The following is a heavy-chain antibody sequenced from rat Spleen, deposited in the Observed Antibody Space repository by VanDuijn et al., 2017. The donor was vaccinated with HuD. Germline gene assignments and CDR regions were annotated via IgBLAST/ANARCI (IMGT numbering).Heavy chain of an antibody. J-gene: IGHJ2*01. CDR2: ISPNGGNT. Sequence: EVQLVESGGGLVQPGRSLKLSCAASGFTVSNFGMHWIRQAPTKGLEWVSSISPNGGNTHYRDSVKGRFTISRDNAKSTLYLQMDSLRSEDTATYYCATLLDWGQGVMVTVSS. CDR3: ATLLD. CDR1: GFTVSNFG. V-gene: IGHV5-19*01.